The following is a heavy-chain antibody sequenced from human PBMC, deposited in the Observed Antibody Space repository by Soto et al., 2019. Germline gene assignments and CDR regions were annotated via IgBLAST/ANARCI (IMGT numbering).Heavy chain of an antibody. CDR2: IYYSGST. D-gene: IGHD6-6*01. Sequence: TLSLTCTVSGGSISSYYWSWIRQPPGKGLEWIGYIYYSGSTNYNPSLKSRVTISVDTSKNQFSLKLTSVTAADTAVYYCARVAPRPKYSSSSSGNWFDPWGQGTLVTVSS. J-gene: IGHJ5*02. CDR3: ARVAPRPKYSSSSSGNWFDP. CDR1: GGSISSYY. V-gene: IGHV4-59*01.